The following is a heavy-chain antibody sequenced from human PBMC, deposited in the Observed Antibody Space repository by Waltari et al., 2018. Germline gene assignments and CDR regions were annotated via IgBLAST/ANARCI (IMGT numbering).Heavy chain of an antibody. D-gene: IGHD6-13*01. J-gene: IGHJ4*02. CDR3: ATAAAGGINY. V-gene: IGHV3-9*01. CDR1: GFTFDDYA. CDR2: ISWKSGSI. Sequence: EVQLVESGGGLVQPGRSLRLSCAASGFTFDDYAMHWVRQAPGKGLEWVSGISWKSGSIGYADSVKGRFTISRDNAKNSLYLQMNSLRAEDTALYYCATAAAGGINYWGQGTLVTVSS.